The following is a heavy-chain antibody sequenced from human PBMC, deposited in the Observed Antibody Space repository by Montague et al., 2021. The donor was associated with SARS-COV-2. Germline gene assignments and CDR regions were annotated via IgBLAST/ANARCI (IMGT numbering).Heavy chain of an antibody. CDR1: GASISSSENS. CDR3: ARHVTLGGVVVALDY. J-gene: IGHJ4*02. V-gene: IGHV4-39*01. CDR2: IFYSGTT. D-gene: IGHD3-16*01. Sequence: SETLSLTCTVSGASISSSENSWGWIRQSPGKGLEWFGSIFYSGTTYFNPSLRIRIAISVDTSKNQFSLKVTSVTAADTAVYYCARHVTLGGVVVALDYWGQGTLVSVSS.